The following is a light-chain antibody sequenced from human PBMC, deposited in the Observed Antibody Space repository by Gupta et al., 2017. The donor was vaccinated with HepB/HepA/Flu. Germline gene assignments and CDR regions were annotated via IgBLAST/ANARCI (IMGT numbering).Light chain of an antibody. V-gene: IGLV2-14*03. CDR1: SSDVGGYNY. Sequence: QSALTQPAPVSGSPGQSSSFSCTGTSSDVGGYNYVSWYQQLPGKAPKLMIYDISNRPSGISNRFSGSKSGKTASLTISGLQAEDEADYYCSSYTNTTALGEVFGGGTKLTVL. CDR3: SSYTNTTALGEV. CDR2: DIS. J-gene: IGLJ2*01.